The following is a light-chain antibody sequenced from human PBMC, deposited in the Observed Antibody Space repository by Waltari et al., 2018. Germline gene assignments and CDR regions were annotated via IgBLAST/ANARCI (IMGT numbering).Light chain of an antibody. CDR2: LGS. V-gene: IGKV2-28*01. J-gene: IGKJ4*01. Sequence: IVMTQSPLSLPVTPAEPASISCSSSQSLLQSNGYKYLDWYLQKPGQSPQLLIYLGSNRGSGVPDRFSSSGSDTDFTLKISRVEAEDVGVYYCMQALETPPTFGGGTKVEIK. CDR3: MQALETPPT. CDR1: QSLLQSNGYKY.